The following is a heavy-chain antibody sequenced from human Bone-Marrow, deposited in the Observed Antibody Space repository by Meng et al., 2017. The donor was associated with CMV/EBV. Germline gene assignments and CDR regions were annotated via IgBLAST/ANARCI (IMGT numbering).Heavy chain of an antibody. CDR3: ARDILGEYFDP. CDR2: INPSTGST. CDR1: GYTFTSYY. D-gene: IGHD3-16*01. J-gene: IGHJ5*02. Sequence: ASVKVSCKASGYTFTSYYMHWVRQAPGQGLEWMGIINPSTGSTSYAQKFQGRVTMTRDTSTGTVYMELSSLRSEDTAVYYCARDILGEYFDPWGQGTLVTVSS. V-gene: IGHV1-46*01.